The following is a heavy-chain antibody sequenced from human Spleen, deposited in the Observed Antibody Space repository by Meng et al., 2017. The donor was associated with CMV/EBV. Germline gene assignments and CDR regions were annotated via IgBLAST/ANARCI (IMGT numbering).Heavy chain of an antibody. CDR1: GFTFSSYG. CDR3: ARADWAAPV. Sequence: QVLRVDAGGGVVQPGGSLRLSCAASGFTFSSYGMHWVRQAPGKGLEWVAVISYDGSNKYYADSVKGRFTISRDNSKNTLYLQMNSLRAEDTAVYYCARADWAAPVWGQGTLVTVSS. D-gene: IGHD3-9*01. J-gene: IGHJ4*02. V-gene: IGHV3-30*19. CDR2: ISYDGSNK.